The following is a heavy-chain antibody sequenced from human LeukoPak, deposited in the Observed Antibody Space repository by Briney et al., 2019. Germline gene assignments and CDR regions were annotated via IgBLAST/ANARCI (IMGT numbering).Heavy chain of an antibody. Sequence: PSETLSLTCAVYGGSFSGYYWSWIRQPAGKGLEWIGRIYTSGNTNYNPSLKSRVTMSVDTSKNHFYLRLSSVTAADTAVYYCARDTYSNTYYWFDPWGQGTLVTVSS. V-gene: IGHV4-4*07. D-gene: IGHD6-13*01. CDR3: ARDTYSNTYYWFDP. J-gene: IGHJ5*02. CDR2: IYTSGNT. CDR1: GGSFSGYY.